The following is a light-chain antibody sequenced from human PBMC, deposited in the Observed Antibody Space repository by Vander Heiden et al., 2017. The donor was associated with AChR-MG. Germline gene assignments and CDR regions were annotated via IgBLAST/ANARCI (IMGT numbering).Light chain of an antibody. CDR2: KVS. J-gene: IGKJ4*01. CDR1: QSLVYSDGNTY. CDR3: RQGVQWPHT. Sequence: DIVMTQSPLSLPVTLGQPASISCRSSQSLVYSDGNTYLNWFHQRPGQSPRRLIYKVSNRDSGVPDRFSGSGSGTDFTLKISRVEAEDVGVYYCRQGVQWPHTFGGRTEVDIK. V-gene: IGKV2-30*01.